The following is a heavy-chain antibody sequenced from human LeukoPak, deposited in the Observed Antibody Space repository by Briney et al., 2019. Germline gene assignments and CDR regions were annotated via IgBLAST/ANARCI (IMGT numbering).Heavy chain of an antibody. V-gene: IGHV1-2*02. CDR2: IVPNSGGT. D-gene: IGHD1-26*01. J-gene: IGHJ4*02. CDR3: ALSVGATMGFDY. Sequence: ASVKVSCKASGYSFSAYYMHWVRQAPGQGLAWMGCIVPNSGGTDYAQKFQGRVTMTRDTSISTAYMELSRLRSDDTAVFYCALSVGATMGFDYWGQGTLVTVSS. CDR1: GYSFSAYY.